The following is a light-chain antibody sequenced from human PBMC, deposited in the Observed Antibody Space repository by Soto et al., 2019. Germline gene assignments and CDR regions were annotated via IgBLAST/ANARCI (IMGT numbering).Light chain of an antibody. CDR3: QQYGSPWT. Sequence: EIVLTQSPGTLSLSPGERATLSCRASQSVSSSYLAWYQQKPGQAPRLLIYGASSRATGIPDRFSGSGSGTDFTLTISRLEPDDFAVYYCQQYGSPWTCGQGTKVEIK. CDR1: QSVSSSY. J-gene: IGKJ1*01. V-gene: IGKV3-20*01. CDR2: GAS.